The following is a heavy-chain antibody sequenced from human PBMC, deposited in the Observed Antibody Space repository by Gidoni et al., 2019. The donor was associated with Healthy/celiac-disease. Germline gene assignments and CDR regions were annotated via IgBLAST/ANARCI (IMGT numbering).Heavy chain of an antibody. Sequence: QVQLVESGGGVVQPGRSLRLSCAASGFTFSSYGMHCVRQALGKGLEVVAVIWYDGSNKYYADSVKGRFTISRDNSKNTLYLQMNSLRSEDTAVYYCARDNEWELSFDYWGQGTLVTVSS. J-gene: IGHJ4*02. CDR1: GFTFSSYG. CDR3: ARDNEWELSFDY. D-gene: IGHD1-26*01. CDR2: IWYDGSNK. V-gene: IGHV3-33*01.